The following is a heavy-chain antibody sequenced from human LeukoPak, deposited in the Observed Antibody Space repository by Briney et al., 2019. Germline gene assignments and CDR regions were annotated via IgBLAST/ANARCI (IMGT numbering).Heavy chain of an antibody. D-gene: IGHD4-17*01. CDR1: GGSISSYY. CDR2: IYYSGST. CDR3: ATSTVTNWFDP. V-gene: IGHV4-59*01. Sequence: SETLSLTCTVSGGSISSYYWSWIRKPPGKGLEWIGYIYYSGSTNYNPSLKSRVTISVDTSKNQFSLKLSSVTAADTAVYYCATSTVTNWFDPWGQGTLVTVSS. J-gene: IGHJ5*02.